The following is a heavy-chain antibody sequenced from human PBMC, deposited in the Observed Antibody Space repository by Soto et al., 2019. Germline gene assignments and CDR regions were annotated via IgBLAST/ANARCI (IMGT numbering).Heavy chain of an antibody. V-gene: IGHV4-39*07. CDR3: ARGGRSAGDTNWFDP. CDR2: IYYSGST. D-gene: IGHD7-27*01. CDR1: GGSISSSSYY. Sequence: SETLSLTCTVSGGSISSSSYYWGWIRQPPGKGLEWIGSIYYSGSTYYNPSLKSRVTISVDTSKNQFSLKLSSVTAADTAVYYCARGGRSAGDTNWFDPWGQGTLVTVSS. J-gene: IGHJ5*02.